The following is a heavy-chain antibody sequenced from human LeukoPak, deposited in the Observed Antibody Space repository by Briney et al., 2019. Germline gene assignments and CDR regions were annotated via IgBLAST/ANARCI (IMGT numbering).Heavy chain of an antibody. V-gene: IGHV4-30-4*07. CDR2: IYYSGST. Sequence: PSETLSLTCAVSGGSISSGGYSWSWIRQPPGKGLEWIGYIYYSGSTYYNPSLKSRVTISVDTSKNQFSLKLSSVTAADTAVYYCARGDHDYGDYEVVWYFDLWGRGTLVTVSS. J-gene: IGHJ2*01. D-gene: IGHD4-17*01. CDR3: ARGDHDYGDYEVVWYFDL. CDR1: GGSISSGGYS.